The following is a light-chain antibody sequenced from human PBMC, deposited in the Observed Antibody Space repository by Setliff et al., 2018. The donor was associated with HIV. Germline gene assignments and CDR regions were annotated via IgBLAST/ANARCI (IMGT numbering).Light chain of an antibody. CDR2: DVT. J-gene: IGLJ1*01. CDR3: CSYAGSHTFII. V-gene: IGLV2-11*01. Sequence: QSVLSQPRSVSGSPGQAVTISCTGSSSDVGGYNYVSWFQQKPGKAPKLIIYDVTKRPSGVPSRFSGSKSGNTASLTISGLRSEDEADYFCCSYAGSHTFIIFGGGTKVTVL. CDR1: SSDVGGYNY.